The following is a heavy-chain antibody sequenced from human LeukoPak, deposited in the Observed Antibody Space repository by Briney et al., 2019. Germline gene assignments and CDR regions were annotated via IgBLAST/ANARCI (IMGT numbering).Heavy chain of an antibody. CDR2: ISGSGGST. Sequence: GGTLRLSCAASGFTFSSYGMSWVRQAPGKGLEWVSAISGSGGSTYYADSVKGRFTISRDNSKNTLYLQMNSLRAEDTAVYYCAKQEDIWFGELLPVDYWGQGTLVTVSS. V-gene: IGHV3-23*01. J-gene: IGHJ4*02. CDR1: GFTFSSYG. D-gene: IGHD3-10*01. CDR3: AKQEDIWFGELLPVDY.